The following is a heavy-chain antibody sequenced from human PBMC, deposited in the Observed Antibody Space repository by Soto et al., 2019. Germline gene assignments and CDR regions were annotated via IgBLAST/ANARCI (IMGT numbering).Heavy chain of an antibody. J-gene: IGHJ6*02. Sequence: PSETLSLTCAVYGGSFSGYYWSWIRQPPGKGLEWIGEINHSGSANYNPSLKSRVTISVDTSKNQFSLKLSSVTAADTAVYYCARLAILYYYGSGSYPPSGMDVWGQGTTVTVSS. CDR2: INHSGSA. D-gene: IGHD3-10*01. CDR3: ARLAILYYYGSGSYPPSGMDV. CDR1: GGSFSGYY. V-gene: IGHV4-34*01.